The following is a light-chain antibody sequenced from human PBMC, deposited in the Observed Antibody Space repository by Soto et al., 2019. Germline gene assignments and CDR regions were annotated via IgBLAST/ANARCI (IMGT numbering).Light chain of an antibody. Sequence: QSALTQPRSVSGSPGQSVTISCTGTRSDVGGYNYVSWYQQHPGKAPKLMIHDVTKRPSGVPDRFSGSKSGNTASLTISGLQAEDEADYYCSSCTSSNTLYVFGSGTKVTVL. V-gene: IGLV2-11*01. CDR2: DVT. J-gene: IGLJ1*01. CDR1: RSDVGGYNY. CDR3: SSCTSSNTLYV.